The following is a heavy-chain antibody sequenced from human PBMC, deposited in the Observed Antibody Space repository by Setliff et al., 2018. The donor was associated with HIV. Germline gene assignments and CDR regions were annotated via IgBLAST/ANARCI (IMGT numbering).Heavy chain of an antibody. CDR1: GGSFSDYY. CDR3: ARVRLELRQYWFDS. J-gene: IGHJ5*01. D-gene: IGHD1-7*01. CDR2: INHSGST. Sequence: PSETLSLTCAVYGGSFSDYYWSWIRQPPGKRLEWIGEINHSGSTNYNPSLKRRVTISVDTSKNQFSLKLNSVTAADTAVYYCARVRLELRQYWFDSWGQGSPVTVSS. V-gene: IGHV4-34*01.